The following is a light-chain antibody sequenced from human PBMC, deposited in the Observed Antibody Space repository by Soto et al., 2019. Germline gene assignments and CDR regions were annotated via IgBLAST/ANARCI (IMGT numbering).Light chain of an antibody. J-gene: IGKJ3*01. Sequence: AIQMTQSPSSLSASVGDRVTITCRASQDIRNDLGWYQQKPGQAPNILIYAASTLQSGVPSRFSGSGSGTDFTLTLSSLQPEDFATYDCLQDYNYPFTFGPGTKVDIK. V-gene: IGKV1-6*01. CDR1: QDIRND. CDR2: AAS. CDR3: LQDYNYPFT.